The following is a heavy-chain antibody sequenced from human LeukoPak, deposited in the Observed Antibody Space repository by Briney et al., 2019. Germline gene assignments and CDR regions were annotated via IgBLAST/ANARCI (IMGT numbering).Heavy chain of an antibody. CDR1: GYTFTSYG. V-gene: IGHV1-18*01. D-gene: IGHD6-13*01. J-gene: IGHJ6*02. CDR3: ARHSSSWYDYYYYGMDV. CDR2: ISAYNGNT. Sequence: ASVKVSCKASGYTFTSYGISWVRQAPGQGLEWMGWISAYNGNTNYAQKLQGRVTMTTDTSTSTAYMELGSLRSDDTAVYYCARHSSSWYDYYYYGMDVWGQGTTVTVSS.